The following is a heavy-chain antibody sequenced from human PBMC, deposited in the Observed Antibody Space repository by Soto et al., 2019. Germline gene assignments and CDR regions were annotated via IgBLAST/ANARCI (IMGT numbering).Heavy chain of an antibody. Sequence: PGGSLRLSCAASGFTFSSYAMHWVRQAPGKGLEWVAFISYDGSNKYYADSVKGRFTISRDNSKNTLYLQMNSLRAEDTAVYYCETDSSSWDPLDYWGQGTLVIVSS. CDR1: GFTFSSYA. J-gene: IGHJ4*02. CDR2: ISYDGSNK. V-gene: IGHV3-30-3*01. CDR3: ETDSSSWDPLDY. D-gene: IGHD6-13*01.